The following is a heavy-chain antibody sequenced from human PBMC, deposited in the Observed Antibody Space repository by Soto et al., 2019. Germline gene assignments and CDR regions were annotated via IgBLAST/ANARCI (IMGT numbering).Heavy chain of an antibody. J-gene: IGHJ6*02. CDR2: INAGNGNT. V-gene: IGHV1-3*01. CDR1: GYTFTSYA. D-gene: IGHD3-3*01. Sequence: APVQVSCKASGYTFTSYAMHWVRQAPGQRLEWMGWINAGNGNTKYSQKFQGRVTTTRDTSASTAYMELSSLRYEDTAVYYCARDPVYYDFWSGTVHYYYGMDVWGQGTTVTV. CDR3: ARDPVYYDFWSGTVHYYYGMDV.